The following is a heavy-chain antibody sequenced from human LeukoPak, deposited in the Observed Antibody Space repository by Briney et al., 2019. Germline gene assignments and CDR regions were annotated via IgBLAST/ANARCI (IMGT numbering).Heavy chain of an antibody. J-gene: IGHJ4*02. Sequence: QAGGSLRLSCAASGFTVSSNYMSWVRQAPRKGLEWVSVIYSGGSTYYADSVKGRFTISRDNSKNTLYLQMNSLRAEDTAVYYCARGVNYYDSSGYYYPAPFDYWGQGTLVTVSS. CDR1: GFTVSSNY. CDR3: ARGVNYYDSSGYYYPAPFDY. V-gene: IGHV3-53*01. D-gene: IGHD3-22*01. CDR2: IYSGGST.